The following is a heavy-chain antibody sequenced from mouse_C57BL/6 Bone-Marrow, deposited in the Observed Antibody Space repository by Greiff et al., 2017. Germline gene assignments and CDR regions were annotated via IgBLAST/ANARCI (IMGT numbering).Heavy chain of an antibody. Sequence: QVQLKQPGAELVKPGASVQMSCKASGYTFTSYWITWVKQRPGQGLEWIGDIYPGSGSTNYNEKFKSKATLTVDTSSSTADMQLSSLTSVDSSVYYCARPYYSNYWYFDVWGTGTTVTVSS. V-gene: IGHV1-55*01. J-gene: IGHJ1*03. D-gene: IGHD2-5*01. CDR1: GYTFTSYW. CDR2: IYPGSGST. CDR3: ARPYYSNYWYFDV.